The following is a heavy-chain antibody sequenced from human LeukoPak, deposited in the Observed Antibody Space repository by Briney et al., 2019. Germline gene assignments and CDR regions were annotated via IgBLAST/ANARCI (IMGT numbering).Heavy chain of an antibody. J-gene: IGHJ6*02. CDR2: IYSGGST. Sequence: GGSLRLSCAASGFTFSSYAMSWVRQAPGKGLEWVSVIYSGGSTYYADSVKGRFTISRDNSKNTLYLQMNSLRAEDTAVYYCARVAVAGKNGMDVWGQGTTVTVSS. D-gene: IGHD6-19*01. CDR1: GFTFSSYA. CDR3: ARVAVAGKNGMDV. V-gene: IGHV3-53*01.